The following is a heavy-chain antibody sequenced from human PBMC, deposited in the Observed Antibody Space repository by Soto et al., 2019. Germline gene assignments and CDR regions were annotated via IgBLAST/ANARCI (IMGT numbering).Heavy chain of an antibody. Sequence: QLQLQESGPGLVKPSETLSLTCTVSGGSISSSSYYWGWIRQPPGKGLEWIGSIYYSGSTYYNPSLKSRVTISVDTSKTQFSLKLSSVTAADTAVYYCASFRIAAAGTFYYYYGMDVWGQGTTVTVSS. CDR2: IYYSGST. J-gene: IGHJ6*02. D-gene: IGHD6-13*01. CDR1: GGSISSSSYY. CDR3: ASFRIAAAGTFYYYYGMDV. V-gene: IGHV4-39*01.